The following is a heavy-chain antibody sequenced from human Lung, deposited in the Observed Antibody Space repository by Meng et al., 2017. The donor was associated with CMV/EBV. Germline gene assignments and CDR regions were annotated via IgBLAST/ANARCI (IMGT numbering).Heavy chain of an antibody. J-gene: IGHJ6*02. D-gene: IGHD3-3*01. Sequence: GESLKISCAASGFTFSGSAMHWVRQASGKGLEWVGRIRSKANSYATAYAASVKGRFTISRDDSKNTAYLQMNSLKTEDTAVYYCTSHSYDFWGGMDVWGQGTTVTVSS. V-gene: IGHV3-73*01. CDR3: TSHSYDFWGGMDV. CDR2: IRSKANSYAT. CDR1: GFTFSGSA.